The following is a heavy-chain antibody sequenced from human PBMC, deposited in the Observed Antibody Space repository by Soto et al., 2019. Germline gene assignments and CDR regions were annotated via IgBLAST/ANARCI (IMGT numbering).Heavy chain of an antibody. Sequence: PPGKGLEWIGSIYYSGSTYYNPSLKSRVTISVDTSKNQFSLELSSVTAADTAMYYCARHVESGYYYYYYYYMDVWGKGTTVTVSS. CDR2: IYYSGST. D-gene: IGHD3-3*01. V-gene: IGHV4-39*01. J-gene: IGHJ6*03. CDR3: ARHVESGYYYYYYYYMDV.